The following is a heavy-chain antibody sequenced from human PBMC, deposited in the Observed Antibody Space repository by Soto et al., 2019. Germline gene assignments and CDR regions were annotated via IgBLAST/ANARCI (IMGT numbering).Heavy chain of an antibody. Sequence: QVQLVQSGAEVKKPGASVKVSCKASGYTFTSYAMHWVRQAPGQRLEGMGWINAGNGNTKYSQKFQGRVTITRDTYASTAYMELSSLRSEDTAVYYCARAKDCSGGSCYVYFDYWGQGTLVTVSS. CDR2: INAGNGNT. J-gene: IGHJ4*02. V-gene: IGHV1-3*01. D-gene: IGHD2-15*01. CDR3: ARAKDCSGGSCYVYFDY. CDR1: GYTFTSYA.